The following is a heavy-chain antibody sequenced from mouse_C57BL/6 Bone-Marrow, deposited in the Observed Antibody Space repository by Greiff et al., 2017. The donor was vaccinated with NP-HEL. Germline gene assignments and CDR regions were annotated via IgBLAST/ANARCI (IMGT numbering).Heavy chain of an antibody. CDR3: ARYYYYGSILDY. V-gene: IGHV7-3*01. J-gene: IGHJ2*01. D-gene: IGHD1-1*01. CDR2: IRNKANGYTT. CDR1: GFTFTDYY. Sequence: EVKLVESGGGLVQPGGSLSLSCAASGFTFTDYYMSWVRQPPGKALEWLGFIRNKANGYTTEYSASVKGRFTISRDNSQSILYLQMNALRAEDSATYYCARYYYYGSILDYWGQGTTLTVSS.